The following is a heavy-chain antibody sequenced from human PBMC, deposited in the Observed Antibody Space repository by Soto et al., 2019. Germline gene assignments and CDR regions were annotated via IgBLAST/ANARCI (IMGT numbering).Heavy chain of an antibody. J-gene: IGHJ6*03. V-gene: IGHV4-59*08. CDR1: GGSISSYY. CDR2: IYYSGST. Sequence: PSETLSLTCTVSGGSISSYYWTWIRQPPGKGLEWIGYIYYSGSTNYNPSLKSRVTISVATSKTHFFLKLSSVTAADRAVYYWARLDGYYHYLDVGGKGTTVTVSS. CDR3: ARLDGYYHYLDV. D-gene: IGHD6-13*01.